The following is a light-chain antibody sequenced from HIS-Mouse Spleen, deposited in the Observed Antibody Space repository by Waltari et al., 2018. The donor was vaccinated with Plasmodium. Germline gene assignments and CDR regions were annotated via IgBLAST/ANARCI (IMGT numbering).Light chain of an antibody. CDR1: ALPKKY. J-gene: IGLJ3*02. Sequence: SYELTQPPSVSVSPGQTARITCSGDALPKKYAYWYQQKSGQAPVLVIYKDLERPSGIPERFSGSSSGTTVTLTISGVQAEDEADYYCQSADSSGTYWVFGGGTKLTVL. V-gene: IGLV3-25*03. CDR3: QSADSSGTYWV. CDR2: KDL.